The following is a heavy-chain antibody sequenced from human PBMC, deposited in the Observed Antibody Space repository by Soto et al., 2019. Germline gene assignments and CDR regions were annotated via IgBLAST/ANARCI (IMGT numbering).Heavy chain of an antibody. CDR1: GFTFSSYG. Sequence: GGSLRLSCAASGFTFSSYGMHWVRQAPGKGLEWVAVIWYDGSNKYYADSVKGRFTISRDNSKNTLYLQMNSLRAEDTAVYYCARDSVVDTAMVHAHPFDYWGQGTLVTVSS. D-gene: IGHD5-18*01. CDR2: IWYDGSNK. J-gene: IGHJ4*02. CDR3: ARDSVVDTAMVHAHPFDY. V-gene: IGHV3-33*01.